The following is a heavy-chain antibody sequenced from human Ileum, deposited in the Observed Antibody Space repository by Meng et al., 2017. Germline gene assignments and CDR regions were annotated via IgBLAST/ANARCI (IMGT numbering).Heavy chain of an antibody. Sequence: TLEQSGSSLLHPSQTLTRTCTVAGFSVSTDGVGVGRLRQPPGKAPEWLALIYWDNDTRYSPSLRHRLTITKDTSKNQVVLTMTDMDPVDTGRYYCAHKREETTVNYFDFWGQGTLVTVSS. D-gene: IGHD4-11*01. CDR3: AHKREETTVNYFDF. CDR2: IYWDNDT. CDR1: GFSVSTDGVG. J-gene: IGHJ4*02. V-gene: IGHV2-5*02.